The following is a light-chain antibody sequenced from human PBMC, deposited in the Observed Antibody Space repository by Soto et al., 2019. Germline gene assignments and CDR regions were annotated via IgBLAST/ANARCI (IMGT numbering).Light chain of an antibody. Sequence: EIVLTQSPGTLSLSPGERATLSCRASQSVRSSHFGWYQQKPGQAPRLLIYSAYSRATGVLDRFSGSGSGTDFTITISRLGPEDFALYYCNHCYRTGTFGQGTTLEL. CDR1: QSVRSSH. CDR3: NHCYRTGT. J-gene: IGKJ2*01. CDR2: SAY. V-gene: IGKV3-20*01.